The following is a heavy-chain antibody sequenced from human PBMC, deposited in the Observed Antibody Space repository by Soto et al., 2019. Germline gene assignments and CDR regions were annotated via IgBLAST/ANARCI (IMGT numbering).Heavy chain of an antibody. CDR3: ARALPRSSLDP. CDR2: IIPILGIA. Sequence: QVQLVQSGAEVKKPGSSVKVSCKASGGTFSSYTISWVRQAPGQGLEWMGRIIPILGIANYAQKFQGRVTITAAKSTCTAYMELSSLRSEDKAVYYCARALPRSSLDPWGQGTLVTVSS. CDR1: GGTFSSYT. J-gene: IGHJ5*02. D-gene: IGHD6-6*01. V-gene: IGHV1-69*02.